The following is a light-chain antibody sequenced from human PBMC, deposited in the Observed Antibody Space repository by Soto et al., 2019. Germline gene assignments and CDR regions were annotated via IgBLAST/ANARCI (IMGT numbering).Light chain of an antibody. CDR3: QVWDSSSDHPV. J-gene: IGLJ7*01. CDR2: YDS. Sequence: SYELTQPPSVSVAPGKTARITCGGNNIGGKSVYWYQQKPGQAPVLVIYYDSDRPSGIPERFSGSNSGNTATLTISRVEAGDEADYYCQVWDSSSDHPVFGGGTKLTVL. CDR1: NIGGKS. V-gene: IGLV3-21*04.